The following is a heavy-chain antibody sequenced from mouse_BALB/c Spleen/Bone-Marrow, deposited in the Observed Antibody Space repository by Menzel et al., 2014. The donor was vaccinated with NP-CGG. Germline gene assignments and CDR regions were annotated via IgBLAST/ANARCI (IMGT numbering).Heavy chain of an antibody. Sequence: VQLQQSGAELVRPGTSVKVSCKASGYAFTNYLIEWVKQGPGQGLEWIGVINPGSGGTNYNEKFKGKVTLTADKSSSTAYMQLSSLTSDDSAVYFCARWDYAMDYWGQGTSVTFSS. CDR3: ARWDYAMDY. CDR2: INPGSGGT. V-gene: IGHV1-54*01. CDR1: GYAFTNYL. J-gene: IGHJ4*01.